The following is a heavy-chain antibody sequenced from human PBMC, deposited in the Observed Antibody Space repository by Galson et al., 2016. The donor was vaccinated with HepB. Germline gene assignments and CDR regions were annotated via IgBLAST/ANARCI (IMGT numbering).Heavy chain of an antibody. Sequence: CAISGDSVSSNSATWNWIRQSPSRGLEYLGRAYYRTKWYDDYGVSVKSRININPDTSKNQFSLQLNPVTPEDTAVYYCARGGRGYSALLFDYWGQGTLVTVSS. CDR3: ARGGRGYSALLFDY. J-gene: IGHJ4*02. CDR1: GDSVSSNSAT. V-gene: IGHV6-1*01. CDR2: AYYRTKWYD. D-gene: IGHD5-24*01.